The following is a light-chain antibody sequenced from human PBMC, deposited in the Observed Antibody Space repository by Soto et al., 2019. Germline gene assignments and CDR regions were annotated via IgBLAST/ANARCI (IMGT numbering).Light chain of an antibody. J-gene: IGKJ2*01. CDR2: ATS. CDR3: QQGYTTPLT. Sequence: DIHMTQSPSSLSASVGDRVTITCRASQSISSYLNWYQQKPGKAPNLLIYATSSLPSGVPSRFSGSGSGTDFTLTISSLQPEDFATYYCQQGYTTPLTFGQGTKLEI. V-gene: IGKV1-39*01. CDR1: QSISSY.